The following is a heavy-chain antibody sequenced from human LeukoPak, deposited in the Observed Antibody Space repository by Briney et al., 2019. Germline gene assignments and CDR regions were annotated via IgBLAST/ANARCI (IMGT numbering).Heavy chain of an antibody. D-gene: IGHD2-2*01. CDR3: AKDVLYCSSTSCSYYFDY. Sequence: GGSLRLSCAASGFSFSSYAMSWVRQAPGKGLEWVSAISGSGGTTYYADSVKGRFTISGDKSKNTLYLQMNSLRAEDTAVYYCAKDVLYCSSTSCSYYFDYWGQGTLVTVSS. J-gene: IGHJ4*02. CDR2: ISGSGGTT. V-gene: IGHV3-23*01. CDR1: GFSFSSYA.